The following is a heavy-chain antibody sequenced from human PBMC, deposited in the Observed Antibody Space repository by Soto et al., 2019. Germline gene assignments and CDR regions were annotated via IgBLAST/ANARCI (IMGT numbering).Heavy chain of an antibody. CDR1: GFTFSSCA. D-gene: IGHD5-18*01. Sequence: PGGSLRLSCAASGFTFSSCAMHWVRQAPGKGLEWVAVISYDGSNKYYADSVKGRFTVSRDNSKNTLYLQVNSLGAEDTAVYYCARDQPHSHPEYYFDYWGQGTLVTVSS. CDR3: ARDQPHSHPEYYFDY. V-gene: IGHV3-30-3*01. CDR2: ISYDGSNK. J-gene: IGHJ4*02.